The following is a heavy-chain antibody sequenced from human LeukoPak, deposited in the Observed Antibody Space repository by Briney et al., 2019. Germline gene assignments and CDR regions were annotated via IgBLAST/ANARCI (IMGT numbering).Heavy chain of an antibody. CDR2: ISGSGGST. D-gene: IGHD2-2*01. CDR3: AKGGADIVVVPATGVFDY. Sequence: GGSLRLSCAASGFTFSSYAMSWVRQAPGKGLEWVSAISGSGGSTYYADSVKGRFTISRDNSKNTLYLQMNSLRAEDTAVYYCAKGGADIVVVPATGVFDYWGQGTLVTVSS. CDR1: GFTFSSYA. V-gene: IGHV3-23*01. J-gene: IGHJ4*02.